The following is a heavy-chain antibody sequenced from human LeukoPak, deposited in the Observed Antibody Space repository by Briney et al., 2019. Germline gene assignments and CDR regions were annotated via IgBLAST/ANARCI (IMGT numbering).Heavy chain of an antibody. J-gene: IGHJ4*02. D-gene: IGHD2-21*02. V-gene: IGHV1-18*01. CDR3: ARDQEAYSRADCYPGAY. CDR2: ISAYNGNT. Sequence: ASVKVSCKASGYTFTSYGIRWVGRAPGKGSEGMGWISAYNGNTNYAQKLEGRVTITTDTTRRKDYMEVRRLRDDDTAVYYSARDQEAYSRADCYPGAYWGQGPLVTVSS. CDR1: GYTFTSYG.